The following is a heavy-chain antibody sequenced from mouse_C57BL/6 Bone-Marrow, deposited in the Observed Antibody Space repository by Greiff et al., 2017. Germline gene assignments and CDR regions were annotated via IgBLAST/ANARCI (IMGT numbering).Heavy chain of an antibody. CDR1: GYTFTSYW. D-gene: IGHD1-1*01. Sequence: VQLQQPGAELVKPGASVKLSCKASGYTFTSYWMHWVKQRPGQGLEWIGMIHPNSGSTNYNEKFKSKATLTVHKSSSTAYMQLSSLTSEDSAVYYSARTTTVVAPPWFAYWGQGTLVTVSA. CDR2: IHPNSGST. CDR3: ARTTTVVAPPWFAY. V-gene: IGHV1-64*01. J-gene: IGHJ3*01.